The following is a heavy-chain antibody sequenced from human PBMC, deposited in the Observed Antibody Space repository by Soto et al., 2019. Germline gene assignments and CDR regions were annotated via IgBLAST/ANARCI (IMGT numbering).Heavy chain of an antibody. CDR3: ARDFHYFPY. CDR2: IEHNGNN. Sequence: SETLSLTCAVYGGTFSGYFWSWVRQPPGQGLEWIGEIEHNGNNNINPSLKSRVTLSVDTSKNQISLTLTSVTAADTAVYYCARDFHYFPYWGQGTQVTVSS. J-gene: IGHJ4*02. V-gene: IGHV4-34*01. CDR1: GGTFSGYF.